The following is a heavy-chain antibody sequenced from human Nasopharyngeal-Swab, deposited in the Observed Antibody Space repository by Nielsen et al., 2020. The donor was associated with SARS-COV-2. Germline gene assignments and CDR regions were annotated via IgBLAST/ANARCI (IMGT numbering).Heavy chain of an antibody. D-gene: IGHD5-12*01. Sequence: WVRQAPGLGLEWMGGIIPIFGTANYGQKFQGRVTITADESTSTAYMELSSLRSEDTAVYYCARGKSWATRGLYYYYYMDVWGKGTTVTVSS. CDR3: ARGKSWATRGLYYYYYMDV. V-gene: IGHV1-69*01. J-gene: IGHJ6*03. CDR2: IIPIFGTA.